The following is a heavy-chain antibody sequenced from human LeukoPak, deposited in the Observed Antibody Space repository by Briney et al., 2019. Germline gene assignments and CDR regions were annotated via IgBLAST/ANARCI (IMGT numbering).Heavy chain of an antibody. CDR2: ISGSGGST. CDR3: AKANDYGDYDLRFFDY. J-gene: IGHJ4*02. CDR1: GFTFSSYA. D-gene: IGHD4-17*01. Sequence: GGSLRLSCAASGFTFSSYAMSWVRQAPGKGLEWVSAISGSGGSTYYADSVKGRFTISRDNSKNTLYLQMNSLRAEDTAVYYCAKANDYGDYDLRFFDYWGQGTLVTVSS. V-gene: IGHV3-23*01.